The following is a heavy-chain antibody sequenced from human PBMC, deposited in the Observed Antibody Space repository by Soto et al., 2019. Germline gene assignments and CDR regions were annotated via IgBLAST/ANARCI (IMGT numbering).Heavy chain of an antibody. D-gene: IGHD2-2*01. CDR2: MYHSGST. Sequence: SETLSLTCTVSGVSISSYYWSWIRQPPGKGLEWIGYMYHSGSTYYNPPLKSRVTISIDRSKNQFSLKLSSVTAADTAVYYCARVPDYWGQGILVTVSS. CDR3: ARVPDY. CDR1: GVSISSYY. J-gene: IGHJ4*02. V-gene: IGHV4-59*12.